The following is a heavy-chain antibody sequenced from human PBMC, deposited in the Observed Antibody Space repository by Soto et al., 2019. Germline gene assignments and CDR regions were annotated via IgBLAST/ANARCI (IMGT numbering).Heavy chain of an antibody. Sequence: GASVKVSCKASGYTFTSYDINWVRQATGQGLEWMGWMNPNTGNTGFAQKFQGRVTMTRNTSITTAYMELSSLRSEDTAVYYCASSGQDAWSTYYYYYGMDVWGQGTTVTVSS. CDR3: ASSGQDAWSTYYYYYGMDV. V-gene: IGHV1-8*01. CDR2: MNPNTGNT. CDR1: GYTFTSYD. D-gene: IGHD3-3*01. J-gene: IGHJ6*02.